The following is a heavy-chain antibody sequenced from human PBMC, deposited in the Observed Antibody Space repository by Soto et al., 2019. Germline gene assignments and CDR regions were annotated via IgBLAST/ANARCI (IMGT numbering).Heavy chain of an antibody. D-gene: IGHD1-1*01. V-gene: IGHV3-30-3*01. CDR3: SRVTPGNNLYYFSGLDF. CDR2: ISYEGSNT. Sequence: GGSVRLSFVDSGFTFDTYGIHWVRQAPVKGLQWVALISYEGSNTYYADSVRGRFTISRDNSKNTLYLQMNTLRPEDTGLYYCSRVTPGNNLYYFSGLDFWGQGTSVTVSS. CDR1: GFTFDTYG. J-gene: IGHJ6*02.